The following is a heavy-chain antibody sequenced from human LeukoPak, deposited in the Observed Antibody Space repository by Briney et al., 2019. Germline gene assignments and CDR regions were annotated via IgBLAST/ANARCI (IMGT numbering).Heavy chain of an antibody. V-gene: IGHV3-30-3*01. CDR1: GFILIDYI. J-gene: IGHJ5*02. CDR2: ISHDAGNK. Sequence: GGSLRLSCAVSGFILIDYIMHWLRQAPGRGLEWVALISHDAGNKHFADSVKGRFTISRDNSKNTMYLGMNDVRPDQSAMYYCARERGSRGSAGWFDPWGQGTPVTVSS. D-gene: IGHD2-2*01. CDR3: ARERGSRGSAGWFDP.